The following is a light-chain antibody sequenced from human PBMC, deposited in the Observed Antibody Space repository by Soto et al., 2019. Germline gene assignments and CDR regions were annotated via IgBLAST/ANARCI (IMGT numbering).Light chain of an antibody. CDR1: SSDIGAYDY. J-gene: IGLJ3*02. V-gene: IGLV2-23*03. CDR2: EGS. Sequence: QSALTQPASVSGSPGQSITISCSGTSSDIGAYDYVSWYQQHPGRAPKLMIYEGSKRPSGVSNRFSGSRSGNTASLTISGLQAEDEADYYCCSYAGRSTFEVFGGGTKVTVL. CDR3: CSYAGRSTFEV.